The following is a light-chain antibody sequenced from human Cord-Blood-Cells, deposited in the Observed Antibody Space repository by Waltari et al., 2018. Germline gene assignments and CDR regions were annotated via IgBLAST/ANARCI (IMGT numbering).Light chain of an antibody. Sequence: EIVMTQSPATLSVSPGERATLSCRASQGVSSNLAWYQQKPGQAPRLLIYGESTRATGIPARFSGSGSGTEFTLTISSLQSEDFAVYYCQQYNNWPWTFGQGIKVEIK. CDR3: QQYNNWPWT. CDR2: GES. CDR1: QGVSSN. J-gene: IGKJ1*01. V-gene: IGKV3-15*01.